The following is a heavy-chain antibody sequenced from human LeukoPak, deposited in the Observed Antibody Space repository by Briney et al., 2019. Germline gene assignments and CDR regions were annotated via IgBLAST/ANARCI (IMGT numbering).Heavy chain of an antibody. D-gene: IGHD2-8*01. Sequence: GGSLRLSCAASGFTFSSYWMSWVRQAPGKGLEGVANIKQDGSEKYYVDSVKGRFTISRDNAKNSLYPQMNSLRAEDTAVYYCARDPHPYCTNGVCSPYFDYWGQGTLVTVSS. V-gene: IGHV3-7*01. CDR2: IKQDGSEK. CDR3: ARDPHPYCTNGVCSPYFDY. J-gene: IGHJ4*02. CDR1: GFTFSSYW.